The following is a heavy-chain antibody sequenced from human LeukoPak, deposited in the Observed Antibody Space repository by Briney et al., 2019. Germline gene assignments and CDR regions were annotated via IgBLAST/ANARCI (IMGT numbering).Heavy chain of an antibody. CDR3: AKQFVDV. Sequence: GGSLRLSCAASGFPFTNFAMNWVRQAPGKGLEWVSSISESGDDTAYADSVKGRFTISRDNSRNTLYLQMISLRAEDTAVYYCAKQFVDVWGQGTLVTVSS. J-gene: IGHJ5*02. D-gene: IGHD5-24*01. CDR1: GFPFTNFA. V-gene: IGHV3-23*01. CDR2: ISESGDDT.